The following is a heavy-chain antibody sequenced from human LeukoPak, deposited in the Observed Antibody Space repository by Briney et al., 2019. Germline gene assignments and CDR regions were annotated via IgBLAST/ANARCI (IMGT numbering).Heavy chain of an antibody. D-gene: IGHD2-15*01. CDR1: GYTFTGYY. CDR3: ARPRYCSGGSCYSYYFDY. Sequence: ASVKVSCKASGYTFTGYYTHWVRQAPGQGLEWMGWINPNSGGTNYAQKFQGRVTMTRDTSISTAYMELSRLRSDDTAVYYCARPRYCSGGSCYSYYFDYWGQGTLVTVSS. CDR2: INPNSGGT. V-gene: IGHV1-2*02. J-gene: IGHJ4*02.